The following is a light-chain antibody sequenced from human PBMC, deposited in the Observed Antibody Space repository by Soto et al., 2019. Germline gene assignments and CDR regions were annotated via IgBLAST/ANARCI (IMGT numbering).Light chain of an antibody. CDR1: SRDVGGYNS. CDR2: EVT. V-gene: IGLV2-14*01. J-gene: IGLJ1*01. CDR3: SSYTSGSALYV. Sequence: QSVLTQPASVSGSPGQSITISCTGTSRDVGGYNSVSWYQQHPGKAPKLMIYEVTNRPSGVSNRFSGSKSGNTASLTISGLQAEDEADYYCSSYTSGSALYVFGTGTKVNRP.